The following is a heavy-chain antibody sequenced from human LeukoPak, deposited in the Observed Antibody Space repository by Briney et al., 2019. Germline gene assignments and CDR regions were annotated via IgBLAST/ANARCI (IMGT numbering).Heavy chain of an antibody. V-gene: IGHV3-48*01. CDR3: AREAPYCSSTSCSHYLDY. D-gene: IGHD2-2*01. CDR2: ITSSSSTI. CDR1: GFTFSSYS. Sequence: PGGSLRLSCAASGFTFSSYSMNWVRQAPGKWLEWVSYITSSSSTIYYADSVKGRFTISRDNAKNSLYLQMNSLRAEDTAVYYCAREAPYCSSTSCSHYLDYWGQGTLVTVSP. J-gene: IGHJ4*02.